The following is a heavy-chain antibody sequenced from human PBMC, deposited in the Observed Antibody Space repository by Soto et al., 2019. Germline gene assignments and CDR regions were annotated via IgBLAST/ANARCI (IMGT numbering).Heavy chain of an antibody. J-gene: IGHJ6*02. Sequence: QVQLVQSGGEVTKPGASVKVSCKSSGYTFTSYGVSWVRQAPGQGLEWLGWISVYTGNTKQSQKFQDRVTLTTEASKSRASMELRSLSSDDTAVYYCARDRCNHDRCYTHHFDVWGQGTTVPVSS. CDR1: GYTFTSYG. D-gene: IGHD2-2*01. CDR3: ARDRCNHDRCYTHHFDV. CDR2: ISVYTGNT. V-gene: IGHV1-18*04.